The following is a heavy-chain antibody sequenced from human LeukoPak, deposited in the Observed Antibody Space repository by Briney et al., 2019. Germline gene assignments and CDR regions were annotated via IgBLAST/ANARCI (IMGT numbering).Heavy chain of an antibody. CDR2: ISYDGSNK. V-gene: IGHV3-30*01. CDR1: GFTFSSYA. Sequence: GGSLRLSCAASGFTFSSYAMHWVRQAPGKGLEWVAVISYDGSNKYYADSVKGRFTISRDNSRNTLYLQMNSLRAEDMALYYCAKDIRGTTENYFDYWGQGTLVTVSS. D-gene: IGHD4-17*01. CDR3: AKDIRGTTENYFDY. J-gene: IGHJ4*02.